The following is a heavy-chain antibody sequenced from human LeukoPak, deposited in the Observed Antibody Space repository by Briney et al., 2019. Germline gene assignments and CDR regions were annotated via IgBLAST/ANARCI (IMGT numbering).Heavy chain of an antibody. D-gene: IGHD2-15*01. CDR2: IYYGSVFYSVST. CDR3: ARLGYCSGGSYYYYYYMDV. Sequence: SETLSLTCTVSGGSISSYYWSWIRQPPGKGLEWIGSIYYGSVFYSVSTYYNPSLKSRVTMSGDTSKNQFSLKLSSVTAADTAAYYCARLGYCSGGSYYYYYYMDVWGKGTTVTVSS. J-gene: IGHJ6*03. V-gene: IGHV4-59*04. CDR1: GGSISSYY.